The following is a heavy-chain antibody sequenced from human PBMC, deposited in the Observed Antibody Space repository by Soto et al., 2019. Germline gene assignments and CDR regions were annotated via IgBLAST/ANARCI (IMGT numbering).Heavy chain of an antibody. CDR3: AKDLTSRSSDYYFDY. D-gene: IGHD6-6*01. CDR2: ISYSGNDY. CDR1: GFTFSNYG. Sequence: LRLSCAAFGFTFSNYGIHWVRQAPGKGLEWVAVISYSGNDYHYADSVKGRFTISRDNSKNTLYLQMNSLRAEDTAVYYCAKDLTSRSSDYYFDYWGQGTLVTVSS. V-gene: IGHV3-30*18. J-gene: IGHJ4*02.